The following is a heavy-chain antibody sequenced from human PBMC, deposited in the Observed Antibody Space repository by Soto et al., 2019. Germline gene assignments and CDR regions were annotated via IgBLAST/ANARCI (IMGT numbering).Heavy chain of an antibody. Sequence: GGSLRLSCAASGFTFSSYAMHWVRQAPGKGLEWVAVISYDGSNKYYADSVKGRFTISRDNSKNTLYLQMNSLRAEDTAVYYCAGDGSAMVTRQYYYYGMDVWGQGTTVTVSS. D-gene: IGHD5-18*01. J-gene: IGHJ6*02. V-gene: IGHV3-30-3*01. CDR2: ISYDGSNK. CDR1: GFTFSSYA. CDR3: AGDGSAMVTRQYYYYGMDV.